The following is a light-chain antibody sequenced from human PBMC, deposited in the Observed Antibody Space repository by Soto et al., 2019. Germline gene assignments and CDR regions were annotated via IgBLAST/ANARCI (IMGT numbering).Light chain of an antibody. CDR2: YDS. CDR3: QVWDSSSDHVV. Sequence: SYELTQPPSVSVAPGKTARIICGGNNIGSKSVHWYQQKPGQAPVLVIYYDSDRPSGIPERFSGSNSGNTATLTISRVEAGDEADYCCQVWDSSSDHVVFGGGTKLTVL. J-gene: IGLJ2*01. V-gene: IGLV3-21*04. CDR1: NIGSKS.